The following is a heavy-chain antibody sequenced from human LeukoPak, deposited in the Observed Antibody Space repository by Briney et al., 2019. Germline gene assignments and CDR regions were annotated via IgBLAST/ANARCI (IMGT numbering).Heavy chain of an antibody. Sequence: SETLSLTCAVYGGSFSGYYWSWIRQPPGKGLEWIGEINHSGSTNYNPSLKGRITISLDKTKNQFSLNVNSVTAADTAVYYCATYGPTSGGYTFEYWGQGILVTVSS. CDR1: GGSFSGYY. CDR2: INHSGST. D-gene: IGHD2-15*01. CDR3: ATYGPTSGGYTFEY. V-gene: IGHV4-34*01. J-gene: IGHJ4*02.